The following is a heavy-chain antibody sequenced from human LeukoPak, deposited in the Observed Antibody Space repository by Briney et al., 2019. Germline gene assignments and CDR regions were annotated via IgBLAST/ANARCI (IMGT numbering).Heavy chain of an antibody. Sequence: GGSLRLSCAVSGFTFFSIGMGWVRQAPGKGLEWAANIKQDGSEKYYVDSVKGRFTISRDNAKNSLYLQMNSLRAEDTAVYYCARDGNIVVVVAAITYYYYMDVWGKGTTVTVSS. CDR3: ARDGNIVVVVAAITYYYYMDV. J-gene: IGHJ6*03. CDR1: GFTFFSIG. D-gene: IGHD2-15*01. V-gene: IGHV3-7*01. CDR2: IKQDGSEK.